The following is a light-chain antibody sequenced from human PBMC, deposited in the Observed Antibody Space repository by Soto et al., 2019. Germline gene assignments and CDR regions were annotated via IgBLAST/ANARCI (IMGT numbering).Light chain of an antibody. CDR3: QRYDKWT. CDR2: GAS. CDR1: QSVGSN. V-gene: IGKV3-15*01. J-gene: IGKJ1*01. Sequence: DILMTQSPATLSVSPGERATLSCRASQSVGSNLAWYQHKPGRAPRLLIYGASTRSTGVPARFSGSGSGTEFTLTISSLQSEDFAVYYCQRYDKWTFGQGSKVELK.